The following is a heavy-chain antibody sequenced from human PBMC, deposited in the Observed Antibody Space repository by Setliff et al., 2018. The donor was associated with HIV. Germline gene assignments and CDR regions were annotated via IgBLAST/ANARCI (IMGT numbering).Heavy chain of an antibody. CDR3: VRLTADRTNYYYSMDV. J-gene: IGHJ6*03. Sequence: ASVKVSCKTSGYSLSTYAISWVRQAPGQGLEWMGWIDSNNGNRNFAQKFRGRVTMTTDIYTNTAYMEVMSLSFDDTAVYYCVRLTADRTNYYYSMDVWGKGTTVTVSS. CDR2: IDSNNGNR. CDR1: GYSLSTYA. V-gene: IGHV1-18*01. D-gene: IGHD2-8*01.